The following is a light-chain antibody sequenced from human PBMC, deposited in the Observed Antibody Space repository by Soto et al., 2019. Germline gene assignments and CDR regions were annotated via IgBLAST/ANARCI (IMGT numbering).Light chain of an antibody. J-gene: IGKJ4*01. CDR2: GAS. CDR3: QQYGSSPLT. V-gene: IGKV3-20*01. Sequence: ELVLTQSPSTLSLSPGERATLSCRASQSVSSSYLAWYQQKPGQAPRLLIYGASSRATGIPDRFSGSGSGTDFTLTISRLEPEDFAVYYCQQYGSSPLTFCGGTKGEIK. CDR1: QSVSSSY.